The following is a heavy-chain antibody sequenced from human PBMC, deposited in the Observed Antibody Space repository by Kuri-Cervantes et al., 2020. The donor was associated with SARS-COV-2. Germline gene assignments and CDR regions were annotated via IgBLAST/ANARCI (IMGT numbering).Heavy chain of an antibody. CDR1: GFTFSNYA. V-gene: IGHV3-30*04. CDR3: SSWRTQYYFDY. J-gene: IGHJ4*02. CDR2: ISYDGTNK. D-gene: IGHD6-13*01. Sequence: GGSLRLSCTVSGFTFSNYAIHWVRQAPGKGLEWVAVISYDGTNKYYTDSVKGRFTISRDNSKNTLYLQMNSLRAEDTAVYYCSSWRTQYYFDYWGQGTLVTVSS.